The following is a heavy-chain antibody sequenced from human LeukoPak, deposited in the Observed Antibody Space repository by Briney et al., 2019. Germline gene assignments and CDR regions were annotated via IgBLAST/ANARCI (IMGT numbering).Heavy chain of an antibody. CDR2: ISYDGSNK. CDR3: ARDWGIYYYDSSAYSPFDY. CDR1: GFTFSSYA. D-gene: IGHD3-22*01. V-gene: IGHV3-30-3*01. Sequence: GGSLRLSCAASGFTFSSYAMHWVRQAPGKGLEWVAVISYDGSNKYYADSVKGRFTISRDNSKNTLYLQMNSLRAEDTAVYYCARDWGIYYYDSSAYSPFDYWGRGTLVTVSS. J-gene: IGHJ4*02.